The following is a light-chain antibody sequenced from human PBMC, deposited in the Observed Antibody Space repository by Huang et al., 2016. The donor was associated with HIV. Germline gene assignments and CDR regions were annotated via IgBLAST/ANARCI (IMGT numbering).Light chain of an antibody. CDR2: AAS. V-gene: IGKV1-9*01. Sequence: IQLTRSPSSLSASVGARVTITCRASQGISSYLAWYQQKPGKAPKLLSYAASTLESGVPSRFSDSGSGTDFTLTIRSLQPEDFATYYCQQLNNFPLTFGGGTKVEIK. CDR3: QQLNNFPLT. CDR1: QGISSY. J-gene: IGKJ4*01.